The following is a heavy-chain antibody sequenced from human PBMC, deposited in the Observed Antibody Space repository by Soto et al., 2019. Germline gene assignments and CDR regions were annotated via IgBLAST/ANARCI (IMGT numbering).Heavy chain of an antibody. Sequence: QVQLVQSGAEVRKPGASVTVSCRSSGDSFNDYYIHWVRQAPGQGFEWMGWINPNGGVTKYAQKFQGWVSMTRDTSIRTVYMQLSRLRSDHTAVYYCARESGGATATLDYYCFYMDVWGTGTTVTVSS. J-gene: IGHJ6*03. CDR1: GDSFNDYY. V-gene: IGHV1-2*04. CDR3: ARESGGATATLDYYCFYMDV. CDR2: INPNGGVT. D-gene: IGHD5-12*01.